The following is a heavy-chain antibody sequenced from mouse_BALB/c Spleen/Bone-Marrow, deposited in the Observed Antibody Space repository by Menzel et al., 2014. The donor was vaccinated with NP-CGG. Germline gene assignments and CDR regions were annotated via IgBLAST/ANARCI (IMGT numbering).Heavy chain of an antibody. J-gene: IGHJ4*01. CDR3: ARGDFSYYDYVMDY. Sequence: QVQLKQSGAELVRPGSSVKISCKASGYAFSSYWTNWVKQRSGQGLEWLGQFWPGDGDTNFNEKFKGKDTLTADKASSSAYMQLSSLTSDDSAVYSCARGDFSYYDYVMDYWGQGTSVTGSS. D-gene: IGHD2-10*01. CDR1: GYAFSSYW. V-gene: IGHV1-80*01. CDR2: FWPGDGDT.